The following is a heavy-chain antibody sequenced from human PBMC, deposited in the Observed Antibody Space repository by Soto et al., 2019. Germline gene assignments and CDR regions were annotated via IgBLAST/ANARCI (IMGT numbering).Heavy chain of an antibody. V-gene: IGHV2-5*05. D-gene: IGHD3-22*01. J-gene: IGHJ6*02. CDR1: GFSLSTSGVG. CDR2: IYWDDDK. Sequence: QITLKESGPTLVKPTQTLTLTCTFSGFSLSTSGVGVGWIRQPPGKALEWLALIYWDDDKRYGPSLKSRLTSTKDTSKNQVVLTMTNMDPVDTATYYCAHSAYYDSGGPWSGMDVWGQGTTVTVSS. CDR3: AHSAYYDSGGPWSGMDV.